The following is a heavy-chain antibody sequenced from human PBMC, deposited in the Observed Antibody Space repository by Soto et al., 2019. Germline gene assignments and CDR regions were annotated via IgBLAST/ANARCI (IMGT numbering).Heavy chain of an antibody. CDR2: IIPIFGTA. Sequence: VQLVQSGAEVKKPGSSVKVSCKASGGTFSSYAISWVRQAPGQGLEWMGGIIPIFGTANYAQKFQGRVTITADESTSTAYMELSSLRSEDTAVYYCARVGDTAMVTYYYYGMDVWGQGTTVTVSS. D-gene: IGHD5-18*01. V-gene: IGHV1-69*01. J-gene: IGHJ6*02. CDR3: ARVGDTAMVTYYYYGMDV. CDR1: GGTFSSYA.